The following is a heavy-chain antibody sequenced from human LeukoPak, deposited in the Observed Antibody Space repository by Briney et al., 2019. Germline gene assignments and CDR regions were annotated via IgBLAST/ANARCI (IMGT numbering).Heavy chain of an antibody. D-gene: IGHD2-15*01. V-gene: IGHV4-31*03. CDR3: ARDRVATFDY. J-gene: IGHJ4*02. Sequence: PSETLSLTCTVSGGSISSGGYYWSWIRQHPGKGLEWIGYIYYSASTYYNPSLKSRVTISVDTSKNQFSLKLSSVTAADTAVYYCARDRVATFDYWGQGTLVTVSS. CDR2: IYYSAST. CDR1: GGSISSGGYY.